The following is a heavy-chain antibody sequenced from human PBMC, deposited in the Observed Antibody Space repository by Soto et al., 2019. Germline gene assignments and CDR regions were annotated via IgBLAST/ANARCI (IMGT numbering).Heavy chain of an antibody. CDR2: IWYDGSNK. Sequence: GGSLRLSCAASGFTFSSYGMHWVRQAPGKGLEWVAVIWYDGSNKYYADSVKGRFTISRDNSKNTLYLQMSSLRAEDTAVYYCASDMVRGVEAFDIWGQGTMVTVS. V-gene: IGHV3-33*01. CDR1: GFTFSSYG. D-gene: IGHD3-10*01. J-gene: IGHJ3*02. CDR3: ASDMVRGVEAFDI.